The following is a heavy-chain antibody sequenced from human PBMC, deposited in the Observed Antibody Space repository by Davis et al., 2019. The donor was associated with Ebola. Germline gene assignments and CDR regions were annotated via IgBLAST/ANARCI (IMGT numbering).Heavy chain of an antibody. CDR1: GYTFTSYY. CDR3: ARSPLHDAFDI. Sequence: ASVKVSCKASGYTFTSYYMHWVRQAPGQGLEWMGWINPNSGGTNYAQKLQGRVTMTTDTSTSTAYMELRSLRSDDTAVYYCARSPLHDAFDIWGQGTMVTVSS. V-gene: IGHV1-2*02. CDR2: INPNSGGT. J-gene: IGHJ3*02.